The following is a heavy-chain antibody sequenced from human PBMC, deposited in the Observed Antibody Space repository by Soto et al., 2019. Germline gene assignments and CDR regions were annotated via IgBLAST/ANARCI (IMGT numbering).Heavy chain of an antibody. V-gene: IGHV3-74*01. D-gene: IGHD5-18*01. CDR2: INGDGSST. CDR3: ARGGAYIYAAQYD. CDR1: GFSFSGYW. Sequence: EVQLVESGGGLVQPGGSLRLSCATSGFSFSGYWIHWVRQDPGKGLVWVSHINGDGSSTNYADSVKGRFTISRDYAKNTLYLQMNSLRVEDTAVYYCARGGAYIYAAQYDWGQGTLVTVSS. J-gene: IGHJ4*02.